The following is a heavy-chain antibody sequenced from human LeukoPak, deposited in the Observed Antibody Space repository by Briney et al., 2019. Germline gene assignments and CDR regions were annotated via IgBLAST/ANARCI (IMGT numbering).Heavy chain of an antibody. Sequence: GGSRTPSWEAAGFTFSNYATACVSQAPGEGLGWDSCVTSGGSIFYADPVKGRVTISRDISQNMLYLQMNSLRVEDTAVYYCAKDSPYNGGPDLDYWGQGTLVTVSS. CDR1: GFTFSNYA. V-gene: IGHV3-23*01. CDR3: AKDSPYNGGPDLDY. CDR2: VTSGGSI. J-gene: IGHJ4*02. D-gene: IGHD2-8*01.